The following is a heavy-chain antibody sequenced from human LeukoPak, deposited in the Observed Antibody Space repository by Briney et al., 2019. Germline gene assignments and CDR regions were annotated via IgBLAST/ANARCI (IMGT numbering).Heavy chain of an antibody. D-gene: IGHD3-9*01. J-gene: IGHJ4*02. V-gene: IGHV3-48*03. Sequence: GGSLRLSCAASGFTFSSYEMNWVRQTPGKGLEWVSYISSSGSTIYYADSVKGRFTISRDNAKNSLFLQMNSLRAEDTAVYYCARPYYDILTGYYYFDYWGQGTLVTVSS. CDR2: ISSSGSTI. CDR1: GFTFSSYE. CDR3: ARPYYDILTGYYYFDY.